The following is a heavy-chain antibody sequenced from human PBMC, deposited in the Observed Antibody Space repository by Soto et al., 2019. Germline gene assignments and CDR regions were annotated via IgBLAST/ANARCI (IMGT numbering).Heavy chain of an antibody. Sequence: QVQLVQSGAEVKKPGASVKVSCKASGYTFTSYGISWVRQAPGQGLEWMGWISAYNGNTNYAQKLQGRVTMTTDTSTSTAYMELRSLRSDDTAVYYCARALGDFWSGYYTYWFDPWGQGTLVTFSS. V-gene: IGHV1-18*01. CDR2: ISAYNGNT. J-gene: IGHJ5*02. CDR3: ARALGDFWSGYYTYWFDP. D-gene: IGHD3-3*01. CDR1: GYTFTSYG.